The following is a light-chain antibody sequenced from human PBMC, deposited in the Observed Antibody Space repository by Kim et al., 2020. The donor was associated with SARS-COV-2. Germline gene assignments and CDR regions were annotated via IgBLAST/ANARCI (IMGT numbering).Light chain of an antibody. Sequence: QSVTISATGTSSAVGCYNYVSWYQQHPGQSPKLMIYDVSKRPSGGPARSSSSTSGTTASLTISGLQAEDAPDYYCCSYAGSYTWVFGGGTQLTVL. V-gene: IGLV2-11*01. CDR1: SSAVGCYNY. CDR2: DVS. CDR3: CSYAGSYTWV. J-gene: IGLJ3*02.